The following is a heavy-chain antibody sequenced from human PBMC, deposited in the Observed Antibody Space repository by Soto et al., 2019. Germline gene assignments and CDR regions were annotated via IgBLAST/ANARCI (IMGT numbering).Heavy chain of an antibody. J-gene: IGHJ4*02. D-gene: IGHD2-2*01. CDR3: ARDVSFDYAN. V-gene: IGHV3-7*01. CDR1: GFNFRGYW. CDR2: MNEDGSEI. Sequence: EVQLVESGGALVQPGGSLRISCVVSGFNFRGYWMSWVRQAPGKGLEWVATMNEDGSEIYYVCSVKGRFAISRDNDENSLHLKMKYVSAEATGVYFCARDVSFDYANLGEGTLVTLSS.